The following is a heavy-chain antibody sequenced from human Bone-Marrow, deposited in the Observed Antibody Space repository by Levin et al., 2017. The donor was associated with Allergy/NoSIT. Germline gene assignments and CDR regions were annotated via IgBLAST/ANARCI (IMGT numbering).Heavy chain of an antibody. V-gene: IGHV1-18*01. CDR3: ARDSMYYGDYVDY. Sequence: GGSLRLSCKASGYTFTSYGISWLRQAPGQGLEWMAWISTYNGDTKYAQKFQGRVTMTTDTSTRTAYMELRSLRSDDTALYYCARDSMYYGDYVDYWGQGTLVTVSS. CDR2: ISTYNGDT. D-gene: IGHD4-17*01. CDR1: GYTFTSYG. J-gene: IGHJ4*02.